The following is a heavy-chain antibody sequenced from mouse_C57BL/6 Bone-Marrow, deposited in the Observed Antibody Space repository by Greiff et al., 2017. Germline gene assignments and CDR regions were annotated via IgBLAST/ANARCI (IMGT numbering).Heavy chain of an antibody. CDR2: IYPGSGST. CDR1: GYTFTSYW. Sequence: QVQLQQPGAELVKPGASVKMSCKASGYTFTSYWITWVKQRPGQGLEWIRVIYPGSGSTNYNEKFKSKATLTVDTSSSTAYMQLSSLTSEDSSVYYCAGYSNYFDYWGQGTTLTVSS. D-gene: IGHD2-5*01. CDR3: AGYSNYFDY. V-gene: IGHV1-55*01. J-gene: IGHJ2*01.